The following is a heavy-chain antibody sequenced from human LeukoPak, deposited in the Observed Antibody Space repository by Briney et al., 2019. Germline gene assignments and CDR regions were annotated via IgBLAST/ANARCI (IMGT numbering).Heavy chain of an antibody. D-gene: IGHD1-14*01. V-gene: IGHV3-30-3*01. CDR3: AREFSPEDAFDL. CDR2: ISYDGSNK. CDR1: GFTFSSYA. Sequence: PGGSLRLSCAASGFTFSSYAMHWVRQAPGKGLEWVAVISYDGSNKYYADSVKGRFTISRDNAKNTLFLQMDSLRAEDSAMYFCAREFSPEDAFDLWGQGTRVTVSS. J-gene: IGHJ3*01.